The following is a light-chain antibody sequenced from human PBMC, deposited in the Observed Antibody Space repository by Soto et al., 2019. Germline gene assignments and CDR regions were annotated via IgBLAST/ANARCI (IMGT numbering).Light chain of an antibody. CDR1: SSDVGGYNY. Sequence: QSALTQPASVSGSPGQSITISCTGTSSDVGGYNYVSWYQQHPGKAPKLMIYAVSNRPPGVSNRFSGSKSGNTASLTISGLQADDEADYYCSSYTSSSTLYVFGTGTKLTVL. J-gene: IGLJ1*01. V-gene: IGLV2-14*01. CDR2: AVS. CDR3: SSYTSSSTLYV.